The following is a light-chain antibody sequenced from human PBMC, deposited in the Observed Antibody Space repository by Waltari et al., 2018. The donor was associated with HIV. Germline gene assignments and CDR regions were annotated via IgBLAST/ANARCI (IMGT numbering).Light chain of an antibody. Sequence: QSALTQPASVSGSPGQSITISCTGTSSNVGSYNLVSWYQQHPDRAPKVMIYEVSKRPSGVSNRFSGSKSGNTASLTISGLQAEDEADYYCCSYTGSNPFLLFGGGTKLTVL. CDR3: CSYTGSNPFLL. V-gene: IGLV2-23*02. CDR1: SSNVGSYNL. CDR2: EVS. J-gene: IGLJ2*01.